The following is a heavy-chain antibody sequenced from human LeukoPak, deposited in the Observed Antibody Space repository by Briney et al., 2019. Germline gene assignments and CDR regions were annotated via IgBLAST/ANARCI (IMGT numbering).Heavy chain of an antibody. CDR3: ARDGIPLRGPDKVWYWFDP. Sequence: GASVKVSCKASGYTFTGYYMHWVRQAPGQGLEWMGWINPNSGGTNYAQKFQGRVTMTRDTSISTAYMELSRLRSDDTAVYYCARDGIPLRGPDKVWYWFDPWGQGTLVTVSS. CDR1: GYTFTGYY. D-gene: IGHD1-14*01. V-gene: IGHV1-2*02. CDR2: INPNSGGT. J-gene: IGHJ5*02.